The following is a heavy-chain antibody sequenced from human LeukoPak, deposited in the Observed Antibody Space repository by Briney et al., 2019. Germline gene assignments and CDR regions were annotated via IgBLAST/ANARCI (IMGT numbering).Heavy chain of an antibody. CDR2: INPNTGGT. Sequence: GASVKVSCKASGYTFTGNYIHWVRQAPGQGLEWMGWINPNTGGTKYAQKFQGRVTMTRDMSISTAYMELSRLTSDDTAVYYCARDHNWGPDYWGQGTLVSVSS. J-gene: IGHJ4*02. V-gene: IGHV1-2*02. CDR3: ARDHNWGPDY. D-gene: IGHD7-27*01. CDR1: GYTFTGNY.